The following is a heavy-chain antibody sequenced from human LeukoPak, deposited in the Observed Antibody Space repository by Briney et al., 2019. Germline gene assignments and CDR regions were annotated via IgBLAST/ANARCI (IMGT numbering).Heavy chain of an antibody. Sequence: PSETLSLTCTVSGYSISSGYYWGWIRQPPGKGLEWIGSIYHGGSTYYNPSLKSRVTISVDTSKNQFSLKLSSVTAADTAVYYCARGFGAGNYYYGWFDPWGQGTLVGVSS. CDR1: GYSISSGYY. CDR3: ARGFGAGNYYYGWFDP. D-gene: IGHD3-10*01. V-gene: IGHV4-38-2*02. J-gene: IGHJ5*02. CDR2: IYHGGST.